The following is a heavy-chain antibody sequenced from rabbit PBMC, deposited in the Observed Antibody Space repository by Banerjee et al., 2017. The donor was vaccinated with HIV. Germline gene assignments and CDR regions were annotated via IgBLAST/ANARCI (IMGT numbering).Heavy chain of an antibody. CDR2: SDTGTPGNT. V-gene: IGHV1S45*01. CDR3: ARDPYGIDSAYYFNL. J-gene: IGHJ4*01. Sequence: QEQLEESGGDLVKPEGSLTLTCTASGFSFSNKYVMCWVRQAPGKGLEWIACSDTGTPGNTYYASWAKGRFTISKTSSTTVTLQMTSLTAADTATYFCARDPYGIDSAYYFNLWGPGTLVTVS. D-gene: IGHD1-1*01. CDR1: GFSFSNKYV.